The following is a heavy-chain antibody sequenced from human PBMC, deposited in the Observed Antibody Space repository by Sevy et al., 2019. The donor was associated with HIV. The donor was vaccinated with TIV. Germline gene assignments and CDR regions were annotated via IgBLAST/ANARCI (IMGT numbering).Heavy chain of an antibody. CDR3: ARAPRGRYCSGGSCLLGFDP. Sequence: SETLSLTCTVSGGSISGYYWSWIRQPAGKGLEWIGRIYASGSTNYNPSLKSRVSMSVDSSKNLFSLKLSSVTAADTAVYYCARAPRGRYCSGGSCLLGFDPWGQGTLVTVSS. V-gene: IGHV4-4*07. J-gene: IGHJ5*02. D-gene: IGHD2-15*01. CDR2: IYASGST. CDR1: GGSISGYY.